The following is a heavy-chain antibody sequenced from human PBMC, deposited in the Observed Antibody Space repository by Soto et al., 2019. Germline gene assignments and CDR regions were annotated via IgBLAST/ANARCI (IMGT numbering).Heavy chain of an antibody. V-gene: IGHV1-3*01. J-gene: IGHJ4*02. CDR3: ARGPGGPDGPGDY. D-gene: IGHD2-15*01. Sequence: QVQLVQSGAEVKKPGASVKVSCKASGYTFTSYAMHWVREAPGQRLEWMGWINAGNGNTKYSQKFQGRVTITRDTSASTAYMELSSLRSEDTAVYYCARGPGGPDGPGDYWGQGTLVTASS. CDR1: GYTFTSYA. CDR2: INAGNGNT.